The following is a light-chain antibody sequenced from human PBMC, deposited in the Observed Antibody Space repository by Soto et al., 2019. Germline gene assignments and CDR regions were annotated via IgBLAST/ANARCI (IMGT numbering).Light chain of an antibody. CDR3: CSYATINTFV. V-gene: IGLV2-23*02. CDR1: SSDVGTYNL. Sequence: QSALTQPASVSGSPGQSITISCTGTSSDVGTYNLVSWYQQHPGKAPKLLISEDNKRPSGVSTRFSGSKSGNTASLSISGLQAEDEADYTCCSYATINTFVFGPGTKVTVL. J-gene: IGLJ1*01. CDR2: EDN.